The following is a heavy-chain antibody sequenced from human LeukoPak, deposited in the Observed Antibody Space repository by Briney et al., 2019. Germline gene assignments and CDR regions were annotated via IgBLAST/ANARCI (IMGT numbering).Heavy chain of an antibody. J-gene: IGHJ5*02. V-gene: IGHV3-21*01. Sequence: GGSLRLSCAASGFTFNRYAMKWVRQAPGKGLEWVSCIGSSGSYMYYADSVKGRFTISRDNAKNSLYLQMDSLRAEDAAVYYCAREDYSSGNPTIDTWGQGTLVTVSS. D-gene: IGHD3-10*01. CDR2: IGSSGSYM. CDR3: AREDYSSGNPTIDT. CDR1: GFTFNRYA.